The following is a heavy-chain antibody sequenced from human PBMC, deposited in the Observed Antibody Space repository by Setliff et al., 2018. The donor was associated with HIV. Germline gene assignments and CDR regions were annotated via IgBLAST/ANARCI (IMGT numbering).Heavy chain of an antibody. Sequence: ASVKVSCKASGYTFTSYGISWVRQAPGQGLEWMGWISAYNGNTNYAQKLQGRVTMTTDTSTSTAYMELRSLRSDDTAVYYCARSNGYNPLDYFDYWGQGTLVTVSS. V-gene: IGHV1-18*01. CDR3: ARSNGYNPLDYFDY. CDR2: ISAYNGNT. J-gene: IGHJ4*02. CDR1: GYTFTSYG. D-gene: IGHD6-25*01.